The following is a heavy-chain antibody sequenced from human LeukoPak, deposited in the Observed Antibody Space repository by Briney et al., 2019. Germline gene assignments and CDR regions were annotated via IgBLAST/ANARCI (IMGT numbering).Heavy chain of an antibody. V-gene: IGHV4-4*07. D-gene: IGHD6-19*01. CDR1: SGSISSDY. CDR3: ARDGAVAGSPGYYYYGVDV. CDR2: IYTSGST. J-gene: IGHJ6*02. Sequence: SETLSLTCNISSGSISSDYWSWIRQPAGKGLEWIGRIYTSGSTDYNPSLKSRVTMSVDTSKKQFSLKLSSVTAADTALYYCARDGAVAGSPGYYYYGVDVWGQGTTVTVSS.